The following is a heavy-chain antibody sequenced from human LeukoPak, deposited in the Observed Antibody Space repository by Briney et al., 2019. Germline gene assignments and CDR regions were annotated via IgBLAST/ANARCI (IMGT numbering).Heavy chain of an antibody. CDR1: GGSFSGYY. CDR2: INHSGST. D-gene: IGHD5-12*01. Sequence: SETLSLTCAVYGGSFSGYYWSWIRQPPGKGLEWIGEINHSGSTNYNPSLKSRVTISVDTSKNQFSLKLSSVTAADTAVYYCAKDLRGGRGYSGYDSPFDYWGQGTLVTVSS. V-gene: IGHV4-34*01. CDR3: AKDLRGGRGYSGYDSPFDY. J-gene: IGHJ4*02.